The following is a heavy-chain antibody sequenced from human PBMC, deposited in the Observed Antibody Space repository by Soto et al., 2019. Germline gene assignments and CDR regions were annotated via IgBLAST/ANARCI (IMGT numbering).Heavy chain of an antibody. CDR3: ARDLPPKDY. Sequence: ASVKVSCNASGYTFTSYAISWVRQAPGQGLEWVGWISPYNGNTNYAQKLQGRVTMTTDTSTSTAYMELRSLRSDDTAVYYCARDLPPKDYWGQGTLVTVSS. CDR2: ISPYNGNT. V-gene: IGHV1-18*01. J-gene: IGHJ4*02. CDR1: GYTFTSYA.